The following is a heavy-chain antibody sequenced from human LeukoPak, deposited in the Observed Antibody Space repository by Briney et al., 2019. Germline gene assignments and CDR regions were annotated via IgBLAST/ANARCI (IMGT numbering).Heavy chain of an antibody. CDR3: AKDVYGSGSSDY. V-gene: IGHV3-23*01. Sequence: GGSLRLSCAASGFTFSSYAMSWVRQAPGKGLEWVSAISGSGGSTYYADFVKGRFTISRDNSKNTLYLQMNSLRAEDTAVYYCAKDVYGSGSSDYWGQGTLVTVSS. D-gene: IGHD3-10*01. CDR1: GFTFSSYA. CDR2: ISGSGGST. J-gene: IGHJ4*02.